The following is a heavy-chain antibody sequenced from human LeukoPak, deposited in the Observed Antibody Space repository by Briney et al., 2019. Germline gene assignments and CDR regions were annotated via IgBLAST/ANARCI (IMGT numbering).Heavy chain of an antibody. CDR2: IYPGDSET. D-gene: IGHD5-18*01. CDR3: ARQKSGYNYTYYYYMDV. CDR1: GYSFSDYW. J-gene: IGHJ6*03. Sequence: GESLKVSCKASGYSFSDYWIGWVRQMPGKGLEWMGIIYPGDSETKYSPSFQGRVTISADKSISTTSLQWSSLKASDTAVYYCARQKSGYNYTYYYYMDVWGKGTTVTVSS. V-gene: IGHV5-51*01.